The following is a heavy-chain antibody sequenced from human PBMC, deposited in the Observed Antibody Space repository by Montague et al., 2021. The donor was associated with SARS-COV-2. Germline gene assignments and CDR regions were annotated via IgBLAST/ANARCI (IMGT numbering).Heavy chain of an antibody. J-gene: IGHJ4*02. Sequence: SETLSLTCTVSGGSLIGYYWGWIRQPPGKGLEWIGEINHNGNTEYNPSLKSRLTISLDTSRTHISLQVTSMTAADTAVYFCARRLYSFGSGTYRDWGQGNLVTVSS. CDR3: ARRLYSFGSGTYRD. CDR1: GGSLIGYY. CDR2: INHNGNT. V-gene: IGHV4-34*01. D-gene: IGHD3-10*01.